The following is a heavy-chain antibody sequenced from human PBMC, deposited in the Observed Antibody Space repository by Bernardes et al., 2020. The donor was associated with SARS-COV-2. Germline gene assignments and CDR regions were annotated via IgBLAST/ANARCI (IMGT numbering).Heavy chain of an antibody. V-gene: IGHV1-8*01. CDR1: GFHFSSYE. Sequence: SVKVSCKASGFHFSSYEISWVRQSSGQGLEWLGRMNPTSGSTGYAQKFQGRVTMTRDTSISTAYMELTGLTSEDAAVYFCARSIPLSSGWFHLDYWGPGTVVIVSS. D-gene: IGHD6-19*01. CDR3: ARSIPLSSGWFHLDY. CDR2: MNPTSGST. J-gene: IGHJ4*02.